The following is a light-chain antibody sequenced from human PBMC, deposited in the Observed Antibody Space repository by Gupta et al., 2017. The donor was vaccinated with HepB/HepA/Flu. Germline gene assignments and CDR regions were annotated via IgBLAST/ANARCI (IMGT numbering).Light chain of an antibody. CDR3: QQSDGTPCI. CDR2: AAS. CDR1: QSISSY. J-gene: IGKJ2*02. V-gene: IGKV1-39*01. Sequence: DIQMTQSPSSLSASVGDRVTITCRASQSISSYLNWYQQKPGKAPKLLIYAASSLQSGVPSRFSGSASGTDFTLTISMLHPEDFATYYCQQSDGTPCIFGQGTRLEIK.